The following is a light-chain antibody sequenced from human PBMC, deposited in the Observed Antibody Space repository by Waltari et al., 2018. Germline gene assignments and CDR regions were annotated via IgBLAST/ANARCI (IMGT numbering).Light chain of an antibody. CDR3: QHYVRLPAT. CDR1: QSISRF. J-gene: IGKJ1*01. V-gene: IGKV3-20*01. Sequence: EIVLTQSPGTLSLSPGERATLSCRASQSISRFLAWYQQRPGQAPTLLIYAASTRATGIPDRCSGSGSGTDFSLTISRLEPEDFAVYYCQHYVRLPATFGQGTKVEI. CDR2: AAS.